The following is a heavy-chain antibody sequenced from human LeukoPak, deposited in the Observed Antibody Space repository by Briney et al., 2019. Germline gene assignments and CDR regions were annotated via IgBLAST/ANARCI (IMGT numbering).Heavy chain of an antibody. CDR2: ISGSGGST. Sequence: PGGSLRLSCAASGFTFSSYGMSWVRQAPGKGLEWVSAISGSGGSTYYADSVKGRFTISRDNSKNTLYLQMNSLRAEDTAVYYCAKDSVFGWDVDTAMVTVEGAFDYWGQGTLVTVSS. J-gene: IGHJ4*02. CDR3: AKDSVFGWDVDTAMVTVEGAFDY. V-gene: IGHV3-23*01. D-gene: IGHD5-18*01. CDR1: GFTFSSYG.